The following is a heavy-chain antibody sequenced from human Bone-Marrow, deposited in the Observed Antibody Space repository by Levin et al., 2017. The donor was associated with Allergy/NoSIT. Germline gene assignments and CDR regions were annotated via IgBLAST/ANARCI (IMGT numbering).Heavy chain of an antibody. D-gene: IGHD2-8*02. J-gene: IGHJ4*02. V-gene: IGHV3-21*01. CDR1: GFTFSSYS. CDR3: ARDRCTGGVCEEGLDY. CDR2: ISSSSSYI. Sequence: TGGSLRLSCAASGFTFSSYSMNWVRQAPGKGLEWVSSISSSSSYIYYADSVKGRFTISRDNAKNSLYLQMNSLRAEDTAVYYCARDRCTGGVCEEGLDYWGQGTLVTVSS.